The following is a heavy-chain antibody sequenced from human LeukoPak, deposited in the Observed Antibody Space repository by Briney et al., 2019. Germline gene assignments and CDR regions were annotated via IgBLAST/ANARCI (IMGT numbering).Heavy chain of an antibody. V-gene: IGHV1-69*13. CDR3: ARAWSGYFKYYYYGMDV. CDR1: GGTFSSYA. D-gene: IGHD3-3*01. Sequence: ASVKVSCKASGGTFSSYAISWVRQAPGQGLEWMGRIIPIFGTANYAQKFQGRVTITADESTSTAYMELSSLRSEDTAVYYCARAWSGYFKYYYYGMDVWGQGTTVTVSS. J-gene: IGHJ6*02. CDR2: IIPIFGTA.